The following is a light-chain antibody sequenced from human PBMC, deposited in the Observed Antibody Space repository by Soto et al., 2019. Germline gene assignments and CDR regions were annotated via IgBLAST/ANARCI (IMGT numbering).Light chain of an antibody. Sequence: DSQMTQSPSTLSASVGDRATITCRASQSISRGLAWYQQKSGKAPKLLIPKASNLESGVPSRFSGSGSGTEFTLTISGLQPDDFATYYCQQYNPYSPWTFGQGTKVDIK. CDR1: QSISRG. CDR3: QQYNPYSPWT. V-gene: IGKV1-5*03. CDR2: KAS. J-gene: IGKJ1*01.